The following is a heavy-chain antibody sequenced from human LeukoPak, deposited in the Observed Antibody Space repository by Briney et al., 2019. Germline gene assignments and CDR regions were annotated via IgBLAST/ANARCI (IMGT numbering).Heavy chain of an antibody. CDR3: ARDLGFGESPFRIP. CDR1: GGSISSYY. V-gene: IGHV4-39*07. CDR2: IYYSGST. D-gene: IGHD3-10*01. Sequence: PSETLSLTCTVSGGSISSYYWGWIRQPPGKGLEWIGSIYYSGSTYYNPSLKSRVTISVDTSKNQFSLKLSSVTAADTAVYYCARDLGFGESPFRIPWGQGTLVTVSS. J-gene: IGHJ4*02.